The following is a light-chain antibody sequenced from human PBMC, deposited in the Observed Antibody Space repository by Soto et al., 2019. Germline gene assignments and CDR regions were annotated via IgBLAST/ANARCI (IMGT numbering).Light chain of an antibody. CDR2: RNN. J-gene: IGLJ1*01. CDR3: AAWDGSLKGYV. CDR1: SSNIGSNT. V-gene: IGLV1-44*01. Sequence: QSVLTQPPSTSGTPGQRVTISCSGSSSNIGSNTVNWYQQLPGTAPKLLVYRNNQRPSGVPDRFSGSKSGTSDSLAISGLQSEDEADYYCAAWDGSLKGYVFATGTKVTVL.